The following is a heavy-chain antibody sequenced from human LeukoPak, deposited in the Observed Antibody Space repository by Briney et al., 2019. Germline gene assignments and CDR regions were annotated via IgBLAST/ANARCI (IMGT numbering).Heavy chain of an antibody. CDR1: GFTFSSYA. V-gene: IGHV3-30-3*01. Sequence: GGSLRLSCAASGFTFSSYAMHWVRQAPGKGLEWVAVISYDGSNKYYADSVKGRFTISRDNSKNTLYLQMNSLGAEATAVYYCARERNYDFWSGYYYDDWFDPWGQGTLVTVSS. CDR2: ISYDGSNK. J-gene: IGHJ5*02. CDR3: ARERNYDFWSGYYYDDWFDP. D-gene: IGHD3-3*01.